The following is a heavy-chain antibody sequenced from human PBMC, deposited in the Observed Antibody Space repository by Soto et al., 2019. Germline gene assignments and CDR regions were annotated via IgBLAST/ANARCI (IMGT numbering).Heavy chain of an antibody. CDR3: ARGMITFGGVIANFDY. V-gene: IGHV4-31*03. Sequence: SETLSLTCTVSGGSISSGGYYWSWIRQHPGKGLEWIGYIYYSGSTYYNPSLKSRVTISVDTSKNQFSLKLSSVTAADTAVYYCARGMITFGGVIANFDYWGQGTLVTV. D-gene: IGHD3-16*02. CDR2: IYYSGST. CDR1: GGSISSGGYY. J-gene: IGHJ4*02.